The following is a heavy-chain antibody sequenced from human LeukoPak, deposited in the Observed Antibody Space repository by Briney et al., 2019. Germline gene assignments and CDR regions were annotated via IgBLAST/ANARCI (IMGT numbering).Heavy chain of an antibody. CDR1: GFTFSSYG. Sequence: GGSLRLSCAASGFTFSSYGMHWVRQAPGKGLEWVAVIWYDGSNKYYADSVKGRFTISGDNSKNTLYLQMNSLRAEDTAVYYCARLGAPFWGFDYWGQGTLVTVSS. J-gene: IGHJ4*02. CDR3: ARLGAPFWGFDY. V-gene: IGHV3-33*01. CDR2: IWYDGSNK. D-gene: IGHD1-26*01.